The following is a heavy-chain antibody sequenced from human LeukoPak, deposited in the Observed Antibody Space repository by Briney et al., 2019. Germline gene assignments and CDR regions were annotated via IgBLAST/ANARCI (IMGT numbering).Heavy chain of an antibody. Sequence: SSETLSLTCTVSGGSISSYYWSWIRQPPGKGLEWIGYIYYSGSTNYNPSLKSRVTISVDTSKNQFSLKLSSVTAADTAVYYCARSFEKAAALDYWGQGTLVTVSS. J-gene: IGHJ4*02. D-gene: IGHD6-13*01. CDR1: GGSISSYY. CDR2: IYYSGST. V-gene: IGHV4-59*01. CDR3: ARSFEKAAALDY.